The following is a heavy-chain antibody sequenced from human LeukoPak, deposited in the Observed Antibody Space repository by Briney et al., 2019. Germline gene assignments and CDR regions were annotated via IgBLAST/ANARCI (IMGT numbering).Heavy chain of an antibody. CDR2: ISGSGGSR. J-gene: IGHJ4*02. CDR1: GFTFSSYA. Sequence: TGGSLRLSCAASGFTFSSYAMSWVRQAPGKGLEWVSAISGSGGSRYSADSVKGRFTISRDNSKNTLYLQMNSLRAEDTAIYYCAKDLYYYGSGNHIDYWGQGTLVTVSS. V-gene: IGHV3-23*01. CDR3: AKDLYYYGSGNHIDY. D-gene: IGHD3-10*01.